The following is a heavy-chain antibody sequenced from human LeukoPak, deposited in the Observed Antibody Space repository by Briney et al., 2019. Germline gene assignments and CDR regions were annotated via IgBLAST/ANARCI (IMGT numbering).Heavy chain of an antibody. CDR2: ISYDGSNK. Sequence: PGGSLRLSCAASGFTFSTYGMHWVRQAVGKGLEWVAVISYDGSNKYYADSVKGRFTISRDNSKNTLYLQMNSLRAEDTAVYYCAKGDTAMFKGAFDYWGQGALATVSS. CDR3: AKGDTAMFKGAFDY. J-gene: IGHJ4*02. CDR1: GFTFSTYG. D-gene: IGHD5-18*01. V-gene: IGHV3-30*18.